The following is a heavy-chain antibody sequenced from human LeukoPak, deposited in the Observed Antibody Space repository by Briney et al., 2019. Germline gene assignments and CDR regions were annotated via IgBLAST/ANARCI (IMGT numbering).Heavy chain of an antibody. Sequence: PGRSLRLSCAASGFTFSNYTIHWVRQAPGKGLEWVAVISYDGSNKYYADSVKGRFTISRDNSKNTLYLQMNSLRTEGTAVYYCARGPTYYDILTGYTIWGQGTLVTVSS. CDR3: ARGPTYYDILTGYTI. J-gene: IGHJ4*02. V-gene: IGHV3-30-3*01. CDR1: GFTFSNYT. CDR2: ISYDGSNK. D-gene: IGHD3-9*01.